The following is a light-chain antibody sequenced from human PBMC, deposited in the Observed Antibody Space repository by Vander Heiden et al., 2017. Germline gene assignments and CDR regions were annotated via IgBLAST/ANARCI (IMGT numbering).Light chain of an antibody. J-gene: IGKJ4*01. CDR1: QSVNKN. V-gene: IGKV3-15*01. Sequence: EIVMTQSPATLSVSPGERATLSCRASQSVNKNLAWYQQKPGQGPRLLIYGASTRANGIAARFSGSGSGTEFSLTINSRQSEDFAVYYCQQYNKGHPSPTFGGGTKVEIK. CDR2: GAS. CDR3: QQYNKGHPSPT.